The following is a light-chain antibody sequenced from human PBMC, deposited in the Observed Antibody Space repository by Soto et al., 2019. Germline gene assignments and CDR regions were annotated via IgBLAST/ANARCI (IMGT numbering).Light chain of an antibody. V-gene: IGKV3-20*01. J-gene: IGKJ1*01. CDR1: QSVSSSY. CDR2: GAS. CDR3: QQYDSSPVT. Sequence: EIVLTQSPGTLSLSPGERATLSCRASQSVSSSYLAWYQQKPGQAPRLLIYGASSRATGIPDGFSGSGSGTDFTLTISRLEPEDFAVYYCQQYDSSPVTFGQGTKVEIK.